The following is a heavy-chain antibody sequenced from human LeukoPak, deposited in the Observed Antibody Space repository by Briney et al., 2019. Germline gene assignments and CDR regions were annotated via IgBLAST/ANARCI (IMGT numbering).Heavy chain of an antibody. Sequence: PSETLSLTCTVSGGSISSSSYYWGWIRQPPGKGLERIGSIYYSGSTYYNPSLKSRVTISVDTSKNQFSLKLSSVTAADTAVYYCARHGGRLRLGELSSPDYWGQGTLVTVSS. J-gene: IGHJ4*02. D-gene: IGHD3-16*02. CDR2: IYYSGST. CDR3: ARHGGRLRLGELSSPDY. V-gene: IGHV4-39*01. CDR1: GGSISSSSYY.